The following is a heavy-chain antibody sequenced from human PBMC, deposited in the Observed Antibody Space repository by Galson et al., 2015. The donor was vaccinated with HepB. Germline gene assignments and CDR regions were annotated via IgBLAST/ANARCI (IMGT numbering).Heavy chain of an antibody. CDR3: ARGPDFYDFWSGYTYGYYYYYMDV. D-gene: IGHD3-3*01. CDR2: IYHSGST. V-gene: IGHV4-4*02. Sequence: LTCAVSGGSISSSNWWSWVRQPPGKGLEWIGEIYHSGSTNYNPSLKSRVTISVDKSKNQFSLKLSSVTAADTAVYYCARGPDFYDFWSGYTYGYYYYYMDVWGKGTTVTVSS. J-gene: IGHJ6*03. CDR1: GGSISSSNW.